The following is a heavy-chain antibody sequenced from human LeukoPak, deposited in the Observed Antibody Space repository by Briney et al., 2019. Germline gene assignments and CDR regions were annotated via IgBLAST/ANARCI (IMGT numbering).Heavy chain of an antibody. CDR1: GGSFSGYY. Sequence: PSETLSLTCAVYGGSFSGYYWSWIRQPPGKGLEWIGEINHSGSTNYNPSLKSRVTISVDTSKNQFSLKLSSVTAADTAVYYCAGAYGDYAGYFDYWGQGTLVTVSS. J-gene: IGHJ4*02. CDR3: AGAYGDYAGYFDY. CDR2: INHSGST. D-gene: IGHD4-17*01. V-gene: IGHV4-34*01.